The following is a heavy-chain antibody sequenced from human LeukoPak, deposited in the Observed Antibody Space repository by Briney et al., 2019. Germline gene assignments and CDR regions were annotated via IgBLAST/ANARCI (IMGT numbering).Heavy chain of an antibody. CDR2: IWYDGSNK. CDR1: GFTFSSYG. V-gene: IGHV3-33*01. J-gene: IGHJ4*02. CDR3: ARGGGITIFSPLDY. Sequence: GGSLRLSCAASGFTFSSYGMHWVRQAPGKGLEWVAVIWYDGSNKYYADSVKGRFTISREISKNTLYLEMNSLRAEDTAVYYCARGGGITIFSPLDYWGQGTLVTVSS. D-gene: IGHD3-9*01.